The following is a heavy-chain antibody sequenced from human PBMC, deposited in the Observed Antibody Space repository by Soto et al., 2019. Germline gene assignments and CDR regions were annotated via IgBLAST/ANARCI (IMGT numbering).Heavy chain of an antibody. D-gene: IGHD2-21*02. V-gene: IGHV1-69*01. Sequence: QVQLVQSGAEVKKSGSSVKVSCKASGGTFSSYSISWVRQAPGRGLEWMGGITPLFGSANYAQKFQGRVTITADESTSTAYMQLSSLRSEDTAVYYCARDQGYCGGDCYPNTHNWFDPWGQGTLVTVSS. CDR1: GGTFSSYS. CDR2: ITPLFGSA. J-gene: IGHJ5*02. CDR3: ARDQGYCGGDCYPNTHNWFDP.